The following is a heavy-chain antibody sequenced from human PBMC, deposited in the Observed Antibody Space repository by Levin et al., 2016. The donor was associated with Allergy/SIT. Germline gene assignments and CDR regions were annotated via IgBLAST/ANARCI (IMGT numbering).Heavy chain of an antibody. CDR1: GFTFSSYR. CDR3: ARDQGQDYFDY. CDR2: ISSSSRYI. V-gene: IGHV3-21*01. Sequence: GGSLRLSCAASGFTFSSYRMNWVRQAPGKGLEWVSSISSSSRYIYYADSVKGRFTISTDNAKNSLYLQMNSLRAEDTAVYYCARDQGQDYFDYWGQGTLVTVSS. J-gene: IGHJ4*02.